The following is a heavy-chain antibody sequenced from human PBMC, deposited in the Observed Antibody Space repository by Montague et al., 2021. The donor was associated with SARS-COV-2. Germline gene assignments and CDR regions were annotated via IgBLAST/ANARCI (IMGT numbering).Heavy chain of an antibody. Sequence: SLSLSFAASGFTFRDYAMHWVRQVPGKGLEWVSGMSWNSGRIGYADSVKGRFTISRDNAKNSVYLQMNSLRSEDTAMYYCAKDGYYYGPGSRFDYWGQGTLVTVSS. CDR1: GFTFRDYA. V-gene: IGHV3-9*01. CDR3: AKDGYYYGPGSRFDY. J-gene: IGHJ4*02. D-gene: IGHD3-10*01. CDR2: MSWNSGRI.